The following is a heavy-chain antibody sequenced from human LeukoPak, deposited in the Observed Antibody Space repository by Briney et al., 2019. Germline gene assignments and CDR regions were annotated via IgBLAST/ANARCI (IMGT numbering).Heavy chain of an antibody. J-gene: IGHJ5*02. CDR2: ILASGTT. Sequence: GGSLRLSCAASGFNFGGFAMAWVRQTPGRGLEWVSGILASGTTYYADSVKGRFTISRDNSNNIFFLPMNSLRVDDTAVYFCAKDLNFGDGRWEFDPWGPGPLVSV. V-gene: IGHV3-23*01. CDR1: GFNFGGFA. D-gene: IGHD3-10*01. CDR3: AKDLNFGDGRWEFDP.